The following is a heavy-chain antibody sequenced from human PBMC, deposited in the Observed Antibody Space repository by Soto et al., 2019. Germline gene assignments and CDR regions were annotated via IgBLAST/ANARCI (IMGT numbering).Heavy chain of an antibody. CDR2: ISGSGGST. J-gene: IGHJ4*02. CDR1: GFTFSSYA. Sequence: EVQLLESGGGLVQPGGSLRLSCAASGFTFSSYAMSWVRQAPGKGLEWVSAISGSGGSTYYADSVKGRFTISRDNSKNTQHLQMNSLRAEDTALYYCAGMSAFDYWGQGTLVTVSS. CDR3: AGMSAFDY. V-gene: IGHV3-23*01.